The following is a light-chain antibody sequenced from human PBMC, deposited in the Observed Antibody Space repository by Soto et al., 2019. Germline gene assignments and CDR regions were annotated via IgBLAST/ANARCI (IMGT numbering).Light chain of an antibody. CDR1: QSISSW. CDR2: KAS. CDR3: QQYNSYSRT. Sequence: DSQMTQSPSTLSASVGDRVTITCRASQSISSWLAWYQQKPGKAPKLLIYKASTLKSGVPSRFSGSGSGTEFTLTISSLQPDDFATYYCQQYNSYSRTFGQGTKVDNK. V-gene: IGKV1-5*03. J-gene: IGKJ1*01.